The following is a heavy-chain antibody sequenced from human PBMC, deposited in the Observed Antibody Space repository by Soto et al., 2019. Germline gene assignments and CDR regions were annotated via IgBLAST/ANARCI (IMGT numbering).Heavy chain of an antibody. J-gene: IGHJ4*02. V-gene: IGHV4-39*01. Sequence: SETLSLTCTVSGGSISSSSYYWGWIRQPPGKGLEWIGSIYYSGSTYYNPSLKSRVTISVDTSKNQFSLKLSSVTAADTAVYYCARSNGYGRWYFDYWGQGTLVTVSS. D-gene: IGHD5-18*01. CDR3: ARSNGYGRWYFDY. CDR2: IYYSGST. CDR1: GGSISSSSYY.